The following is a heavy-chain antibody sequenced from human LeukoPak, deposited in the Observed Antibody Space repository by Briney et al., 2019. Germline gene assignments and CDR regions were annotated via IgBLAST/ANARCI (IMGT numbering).Heavy chain of an antibody. Sequence: PSETLSLTCTVSGGSISSYYWSWIRQPPGKGLEWIGYIYYSGSTNYNPSLKSRVTISVDTSKNQFSLKLSSVTAADTAVYYCARLISVMDTAMVDLFDYWGQGTLVTVSS. CDR1: GGSISSYY. CDR2: IYYSGST. V-gene: IGHV4-59*08. CDR3: ARLISVMDTAMVDLFDY. D-gene: IGHD5-18*01. J-gene: IGHJ4*02.